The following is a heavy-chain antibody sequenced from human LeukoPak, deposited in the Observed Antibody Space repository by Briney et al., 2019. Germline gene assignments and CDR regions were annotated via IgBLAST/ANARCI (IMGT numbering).Heavy chain of an antibody. CDR1: GFTFSSYE. J-gene: IGHJ4*02. V-gene: IGHV3-48*03. CDR2: ISSSGSTI. D-gene: IGHD1-26*01. CDR3: ARALRTRIVGATIPGY. Sequence: GGSLRLSCAASGFTFSSYEMNWVRQAPGEGLEWVSYISSSGSTIYYADSVKGRFTISRDNAKNSLYLQMNSLRAEDTAVYYCARALRTRIVGATIPGYWGQGTLVTVSS.